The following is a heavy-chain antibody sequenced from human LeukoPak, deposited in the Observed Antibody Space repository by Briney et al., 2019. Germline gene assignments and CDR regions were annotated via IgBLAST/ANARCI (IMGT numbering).Heavy chain of an antibody. CDR2: IYYSGST. CDR1: GGSISSSSYY. J-gene: IGHJ4*02. D-gene: IGHD6-13*01. Sequence: SETLSLTCTVSGGSISSSSYYWGWIRQPPGKGLEWIGSIYYSGSTYYNPSLKSRVTISVDTSKNQFSLKLSSVTAADTAVYYCARHLGYSSSFGHYFDYWGQGTLVTVSS. V-gene: IGHV4-39*01. CDR3: ARHLGYSSSFGHYFDY.